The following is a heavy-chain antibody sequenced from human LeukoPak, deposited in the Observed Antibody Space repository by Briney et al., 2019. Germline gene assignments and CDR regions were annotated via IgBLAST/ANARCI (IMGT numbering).Heavy chain of an antibody. J-gene: IGHJ4*02. CDR1: GFTFSSYG. V-gene: IGHV3-30*02. CDR3: AKGRSGTYSPTWDY. Sequence: PGGSLRLSCAASGFTFSSYGMHWVRQAPGKGLEWVAFIRYTGSNKYYADSVKGRFTNSRDNSKNTLYLQMNSLRAEDTAVYYCAKGRSGTYSPTWDYWGQGTLVTVSS. D-gene: IGHD1-26*01. CDR2: IRYTGSNK.